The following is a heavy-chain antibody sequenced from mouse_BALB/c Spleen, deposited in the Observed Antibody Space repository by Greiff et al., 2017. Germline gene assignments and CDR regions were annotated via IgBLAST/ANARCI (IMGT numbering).Heavy chain of an antibody. Sequence: EVKLEESGGGLVQPGGSRKLSCAASGFTFSSFGMHWVRQAPEKGLEWVAYISSGSSTIYYADTVKGRFTISRDNPKNTLFLQMTSLRSEDTAMYYCARAKYGNYDAMDYWGQGTSVTVSS. CDR3: ARAKYGNYDAMDY. J-gene: IGHJ4*01. CDR1: GFTFSSFG. CDR2: ISSGSSTI. V-gene: IGHV5-17*02. D-gene: IGHD2-10*02.